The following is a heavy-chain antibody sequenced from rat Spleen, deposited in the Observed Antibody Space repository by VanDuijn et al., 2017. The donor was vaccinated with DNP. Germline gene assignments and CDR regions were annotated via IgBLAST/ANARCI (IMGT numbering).Heavy chain of an antibody. J-gene: IGHJ2*01. CDR3: TTETNYYSGDVGYFDY. CDR2: ISYDGSRS. V-gene: IGHV5S10*01. Sequence: EVQLVESGGGLVQPGRSLKLSCAASGFTFSDYAMAWVRQAPKKGLEWVATISYDGSRSYYRDSVKGRFTISRDNAKSTLYLQMDSLRSEDTATHYCTTETNYYSGDVGYFDYWGQGLIVTVSS. D-gene: IGHD1-1*01. CDR1: GFTFSDYA.